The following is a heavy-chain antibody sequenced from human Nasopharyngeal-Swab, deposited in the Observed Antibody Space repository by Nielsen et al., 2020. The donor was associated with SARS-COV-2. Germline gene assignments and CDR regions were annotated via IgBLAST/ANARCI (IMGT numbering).Heavy chain of an antibody. CDR1: GFTFSSYS. D-gene: IGHD1-26*01. V-gene: IGHV3-48*02. CDR2: ISSGSSSSSSTI. J-gene: IGHJ4*02. Sequence: GESLKISCAVSGFTFSSYSMNWVRQAPGKGLEWVSYISSGSSSSSSTIYYADSVKGRFTISRDNAKNSLYLQMHSLRDEDTAVYYCARVGGAHYFDYWGQGTLVTVSS. CDR3: ARVGGAHYFDY.